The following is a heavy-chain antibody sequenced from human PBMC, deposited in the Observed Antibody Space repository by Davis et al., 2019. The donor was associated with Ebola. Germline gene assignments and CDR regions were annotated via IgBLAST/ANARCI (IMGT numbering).Heavy chain of an antibody. J-gene: IGHJ4*02. CDR1: GFSLSTSGMG. CDR3: AHRLGRFGEWNFDY. Sequence: SGPTLVKPTQTLTLPCTFSGFSLSTSGMGVGWLRQPPGKALEWHALIYWDDDNRYRPSLKSRLTITKDTSKNQVVLTMINMDPVDTATYYCAHRLGRFGEWNFDYWGLGTLVTVSS. V-gene: IGHV2-5*02. D-gene: IGHD3-10*01. CDR2: IYWDDDN.